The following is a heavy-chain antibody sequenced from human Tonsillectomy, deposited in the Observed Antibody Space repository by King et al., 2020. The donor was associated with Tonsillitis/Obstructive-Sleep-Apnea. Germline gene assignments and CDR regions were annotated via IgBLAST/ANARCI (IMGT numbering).Heavy chain of an antibody. CDR3: TRSRSSGPPGIIVEGYYHYYMDV. CDR1: GFTFGDYG. V-gene: IGHV3-49*04. CDR2: IRGKAYGGTT. D-gene: IGHD2-15*01. J-gene: IGHJ6*03. Sequence: VQLVESGGGLVQPGRSLRLSCTPSGFTFGDYGMSWVRQAPGKGLEWVGFIRGKAYGGTTDYAASLKGRFSISRDDSKSIAYLQMNSLKSEDTAVYYCTRSRSSGPPGIIVEGYYHYYMDVWGKGTTVTVSS.